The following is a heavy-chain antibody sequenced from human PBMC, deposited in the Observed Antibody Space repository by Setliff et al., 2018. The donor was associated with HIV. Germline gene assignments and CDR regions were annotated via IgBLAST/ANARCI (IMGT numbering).Heavy chain of an antibody. D-gene: IGHD2-21*02. J-gene: IGHJ4*02. Sequence: SETLSLTCTVSGDSINSGGYYWSWIRQPPGKGLEWIGEINHSGSTNYNPSLKSRVTISVDTSKNQFSLKLSSVTAADTAVYYCARVVGTRAVDYWGQGTLVTVSS. CDR2: INHSGST. CDR1: GDSINSGGYY. CDR3: ARVVGTRAVDY. V-gene: IGHV4-34*01.